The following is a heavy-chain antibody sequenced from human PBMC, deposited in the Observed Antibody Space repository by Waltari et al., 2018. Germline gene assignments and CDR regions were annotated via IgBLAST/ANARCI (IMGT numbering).Heavy chain of an antibody. D-gene: IGHD3-22*01. CDR2: IGAVTST. J-gene: IGHJ4*02. CDR3: ARNPRYDSPD. Sequence: EVQLLESGGGLVQPGGSLRLSCAASGFSFRSFGMSWVRQAPGKGLEWVSAIGAVTSTYYADSVKGRFTISRDNSKNTLYLQMNSLRVEDTAVYYCARNPRYDSPDWGQGTLVTVSS. CDR1: GFSFRSFG. V-gene: IGHV3-23*01.